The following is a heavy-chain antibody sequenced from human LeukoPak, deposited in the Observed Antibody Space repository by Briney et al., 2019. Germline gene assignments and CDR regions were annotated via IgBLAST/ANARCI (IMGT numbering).Heavy chain of an antibody. Sequence: SETLSLTCTVSGGSISTYYWSWIRQPPGKGLEWIGYVYYSGSTNHNPSLKSRATISVDTFKNQFSLELSSVTAADTAVYYCARGGYVVNWFDPWGQGTLVTVSS. CDR1: GGSISTYY. CDR2: VYYSGST. J-gene: IGHJ5*02. D-gene: IGHD5-12*01. CDR3: ARGGYVVNWFDP. V-gene: IGHV4-59*12.